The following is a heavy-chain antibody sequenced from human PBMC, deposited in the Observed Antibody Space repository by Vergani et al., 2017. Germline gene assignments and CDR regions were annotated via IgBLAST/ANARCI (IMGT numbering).Heavy chain of an antibody. J-gene: IGHJ5*02. D-gene: IGHD3-3*01. CDR1: GFTFSSYG. CDR2: IAYDGSDK. CDR3: AKGTWDYDFWSGYSWFDP. V-gene: IGHV3-30*18. Sequence: QVQLVESGGGVVQPGRSLRLSCEASGFTFSSYGMHWVRQAPGKGLEWVAVIAYDGSDKSYADSVKGRFTIPRDNSKNTLYLQMNSLRAEDTAVYYCAKGTWDYDFWSGYSWFDPWGQGTLVTVSS.